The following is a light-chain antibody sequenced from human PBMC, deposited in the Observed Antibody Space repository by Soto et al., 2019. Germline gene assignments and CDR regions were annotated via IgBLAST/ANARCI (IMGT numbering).Light chain of an antibody. J-gene: IGKJ1*01. CDR2: DAS. Sequence: EIVLTQSPATLSLSPGERATLSCRASQSVSTYLAWYQQRPGQAPRLLIYDASNRATGIPARFSGSGSGTDFTLTISRLEPEDFAVYYCQQYGSSPGMWTFGQGTKVDIK. V-gene: IGKV3-20*01. CDR3: QQYGSSPGMWT. CDR1: QSVSTY.